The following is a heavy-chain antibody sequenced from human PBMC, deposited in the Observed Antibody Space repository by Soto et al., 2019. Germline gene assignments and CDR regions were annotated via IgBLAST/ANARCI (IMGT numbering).Heavy chain of an antibody. CDR1: GGSISGGGYY. J-gene: IGHJ4*02. CDR2: IYYSGST. V-gene: IGHV4-31*03. D-gene: IGHD3-10*01. Sequence: PSETLSLTCTVSGGSISGGGYYWSWIRQHPGKGLEWIGYIYYSGSTYYNPSLKSRVTISVDTSKNQFSLKLSSVTAEDTAVYYCVRSSGWTGDYWGQGILVTVSS. CDR3: VRSSGWTGDY.